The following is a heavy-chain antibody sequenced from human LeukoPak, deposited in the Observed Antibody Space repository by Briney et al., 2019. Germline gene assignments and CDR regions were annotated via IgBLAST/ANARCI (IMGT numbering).Heavy chain of an antibody. CDR2: ISAYNAYT. J-gene: IGHJ4*02. CDR1: GYTFTSYG. D-gene: IGHD5-12*01. CDR3: ARGLRFRNYYFDY. V-gene: IGHV1-18*01. Sequence: GASVKVSCKASGYTFTSYGITWVRQAPGQGLEWMGWISAYNAYTYYAQKLQGRVTMTTDTSTSTAYMELRSLRSDDTAVYYCARGLRFRNYYFDYWGQGTLVTVSS.